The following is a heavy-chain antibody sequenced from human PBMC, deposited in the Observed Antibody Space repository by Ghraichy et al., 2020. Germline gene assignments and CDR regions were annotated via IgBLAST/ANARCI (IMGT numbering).Heavy chain of an antibody. Sequence: GSLRLSCAVYGGSFSGYYWTWIRQPPGKGLEWIGEINHSGRTNCNPSLKSRVTISGDTSRNQFSLKLSSVTAADTAVYYCARATIRDGMDVWGQGTTVTVSS. D-gene: IGHD5-12*01. CDR3: ARATIRDGMDV. CDR2: INHSGRT. V-gene: IGHV4-34*01. CDR1: GGSFSGYY. J-gene: IGHJ6*02.